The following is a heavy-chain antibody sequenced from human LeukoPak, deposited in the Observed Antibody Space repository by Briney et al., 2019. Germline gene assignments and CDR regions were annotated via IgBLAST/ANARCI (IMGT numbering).Heavy chain of an antibody. V-gene: IGHV1-3*01. D-gene: IGHD6-13*01. CDR2: INAGNGNT. CDR1: GYTFTSYA. Sequence: ASVKVSCKASGYTFTSYAMHWVRQAPGQRLEWMGWINAGNGNTKYSQKFQGRVTITRDTSASTAYMELSSLRSEDTAVYYCARDLRQQLVYYYYYGMDVWGQGTTVTVSS. J-gene: IGHJ6*02. CDR3: ARDLRQQLVYYYYYGMDV.